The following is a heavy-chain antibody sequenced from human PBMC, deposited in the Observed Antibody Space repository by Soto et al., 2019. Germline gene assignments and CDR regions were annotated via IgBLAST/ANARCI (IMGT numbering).Heavy chain of an antibody. J-gene: IGHJ5*02. CDR2: IIPILGIA. V-gene: IGHV1-69*04. Sequence: SVKVSCKASGGTFSSYTISWVRQAPGQGLEWVGRIIPILGIANYAQKFQGKATITADKSTSTAYMELSSLRSEDTAVYYCARDKSNWFDPWGQGTLVTVSS. CDR3: ARDKSNWFDP. CDR1: GGTFSSYT.